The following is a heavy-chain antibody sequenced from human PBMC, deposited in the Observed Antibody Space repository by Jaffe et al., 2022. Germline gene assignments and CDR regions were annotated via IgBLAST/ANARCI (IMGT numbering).Heavy chain of an antibody. CDR3: ARVVGSDFWKEGLYFDY. Sequence: EVQLVESGGGLVQPGGSLRLSCAASGFTFSSYSMNWVRQAPGKGLEWVSYISSSSSTIYYADSVKGRFTISRDNAKNSLYLQMNSLRAEDTAVYYCARVVGSDFWKEGLYFDYWGQGTLVTVSS. J-gene: IGHJ4*02. CDR1: GFTFSSYS. CDR2: ISSSSSTI. V-gene: IGHV3-48*01. D-gene: IGHD3-3*01.